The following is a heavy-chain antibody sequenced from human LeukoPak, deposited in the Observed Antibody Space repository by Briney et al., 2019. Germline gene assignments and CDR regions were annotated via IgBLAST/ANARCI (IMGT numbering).Heavy chain of an antibody. CDR3: ARYYVFWSEKNWFDP. CDR1: GGSFSGYY. V-gene: IGHV4-34*01. Sequence: PSETLSLTCAVYGGSFSGYYWSWIRQPPGKGLEWIGEINHSGSTNYNPSLKSRVTISVDTSKNQFSLKLSSVTAADTAVYYCARYYVFWSEKNWFDPWGQGTLVTVP. CDR2: INHSGST. D-gene: IGHD3-3*01. J-gene: IGHJ5*02.